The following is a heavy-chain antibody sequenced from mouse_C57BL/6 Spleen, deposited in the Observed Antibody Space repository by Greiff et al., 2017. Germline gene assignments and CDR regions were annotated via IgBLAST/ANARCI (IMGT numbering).Heavy chain of an antibody. J-gene: IGHJ4*01. CDR3: ARDYGSSYDAMDY. Sequence: QVQLKQSGPELVKPGASVKISCKASGYAFSSSWMNWVKQRPGTGLEWIGRMYPGDGDTNYNGQFKGKATLTADKSSRTAYMQLSSLTSEDSAVYFCARDYGSSYDAMDYWGQGTSVTVSS. CDR2: MYPGDGDT. D-gene: IGHD1-1*01. V-gene: IGHV1-82*01. CDR1: GYAFSSSW.